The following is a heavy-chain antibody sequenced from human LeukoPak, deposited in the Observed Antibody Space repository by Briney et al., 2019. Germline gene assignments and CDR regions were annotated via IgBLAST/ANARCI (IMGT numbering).Heavy chain of an antibody. CDR3: SRDFNGRNDF. Sequence: PGGSLRLSCAASGFTFSSNWMHWVRHGPRKGLVWVSRINPDGSRTDYAESVKGRFTISRDNAKNTLSLEMNSLGDEDTAVYYCSRDFNGRNDFWGQGTLVTVSS. V-gene: IGHV3-74*01. CDR2: INPDGSRT. CDR1: GFTFSSNW. D-gene: IGHD1-14*01. J-gene: IGHJ4*02.